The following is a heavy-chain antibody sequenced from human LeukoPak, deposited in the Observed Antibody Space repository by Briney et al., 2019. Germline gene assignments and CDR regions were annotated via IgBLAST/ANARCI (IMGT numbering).Heavy chain of an antibody. J-gene: IGHJ6*02. Sequence: SETLSLTCTVSGGSISSYYWSWIRQPPGKGLEWIGYIYYSGSTNYNPSLKSRVTISVDTSKNQFSLKLSSVTAAGTAVYYCARAWYYYGMDGWGQGTTVTVSS. CDR3: ARAWYYYGMDG. V-gene: IGHV4-59*01. CDR1: GGSISSYY. CDR2: IYYSGST.